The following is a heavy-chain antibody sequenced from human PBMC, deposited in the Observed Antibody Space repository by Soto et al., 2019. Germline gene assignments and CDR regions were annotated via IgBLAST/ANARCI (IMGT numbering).Heavy chain of an antibody. CDR3: ARADYCSGGSCYSGDAFDI. CDR2: ISSSSSTI. Sequence: GSLRLSCAASGFTFSSYSMNWVRQAPGKGLEWVSYISSSSSTIYYADSVKGRFTISRDNAKNSLYLQMNSLRDEDTAVYYCARADYCSGGSCYSGDAFDIWAQGTMVTVSS. J-gene: IGHJ3*02. V-gene: IGHV3-48*02. D-gene: IGHD2-15*01. CDR1: GFTFSSYS.